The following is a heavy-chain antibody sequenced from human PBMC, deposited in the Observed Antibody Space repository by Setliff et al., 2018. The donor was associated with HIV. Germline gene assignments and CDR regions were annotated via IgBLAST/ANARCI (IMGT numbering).Heavy chain of an antibody. CDR1: GFAFSAYA. CDR2: IGPDGSDT. V-gene: IGHV3-74*01. J-gene: IGHJ6*03. CDR3: ARVGGYYDSSGYNFYFYYMDV. D-gene: IGHD3-22*01. Sequence: PGGSLRLSCAASGFAFSAYAMHWVRQAPGKGLVWVSRIGPDGSDTNYADSVKGRFTISRDNAKNSLYLQMNSLRAEDTAIYYCARVGGYYDSSGYNFYFYYMDVWGKGTTVTVSS.